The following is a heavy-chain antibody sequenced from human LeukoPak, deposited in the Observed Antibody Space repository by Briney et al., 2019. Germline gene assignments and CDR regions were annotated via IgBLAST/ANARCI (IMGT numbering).Heavy chain of an antibody. CDR3: ARAVVGATNWFDP. J-gene: IGHJ5*02. CDR1: GFTFSSYW. V-gene: IGHV3-20*01. Sequence: GGSLRLSCAASGFTFSSYWMHWVRQAPGKGLEWVSGINWNGGSTGYADSVKGRFTISRDNAKNSLYLQMNSLRAEDTALYHCARAVVGATNWFDPWGQGTLVTVSS. CDR2: INWNGGST. D-gene: IGHD1-26*01.